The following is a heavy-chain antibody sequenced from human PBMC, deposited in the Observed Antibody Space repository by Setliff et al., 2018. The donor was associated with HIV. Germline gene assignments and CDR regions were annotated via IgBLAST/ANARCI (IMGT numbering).Heavy chain of an antibody. V-gene: IGHV4-31*03. Sequence: KSSETLSLTCTVSGGSISGGGYYWSWIRQHPGKGLDWIGNIYYIGNTDYNPSLKSRVTISIDTSKNQFSLKLSSVTAADTAIYYCARVSRITTLRNAFDIWGQGTMVTVSS. CDR1: GGSISGGGYY. CDR3: ARVSRITTLRNAFDI. D-gene: IGHD3-3*01. J-gene: IGHJ3*02. CDR2: IYYIGNT.